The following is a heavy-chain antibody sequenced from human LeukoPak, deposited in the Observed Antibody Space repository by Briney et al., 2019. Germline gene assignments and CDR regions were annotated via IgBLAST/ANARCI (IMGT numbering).Heavy chain of an antibody. CDR3: ATPGLLGYCSSAICAPPGY. V-gene: IGHV3-11*03. CDR1: GFTFSDYY. CDR2: ISGSSTHT. Sequence: PGGSLRLSCAASGFTFSDYYMSWIRQAPGKGLEWVSYISGSSTHTNYADSVKGRFTISRGNAKKSLYLQMNSLRAEDTAVYYCATPGLLGYCSSAICAPPGYWGQGTLVTVSS. D-gene: IGHD2-2*01. J-gene: IGHJ4*02.